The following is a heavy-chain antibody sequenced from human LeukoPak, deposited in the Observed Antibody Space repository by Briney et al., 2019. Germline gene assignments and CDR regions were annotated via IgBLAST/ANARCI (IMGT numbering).Heavy chain of an antibody. CDR1: GDSISRSDSY. V-gene: IGHV4-39*01. CDR2: IYYSGRT. D-gene: IGHD3-22*01. J-gene: IGHJ1*01. Sequence: PSETLSLTXSVSGDSISRSDSYWDWIRQPPGKGLEWIGTIYYSGRTYYSPSLKSRVTMSVDTPNNQFSLNLRSVTAADTAVYYCARRRYYDGSGYLEWGQGTLLSVSS. CDR3: ARRRYYDGSGYLE.